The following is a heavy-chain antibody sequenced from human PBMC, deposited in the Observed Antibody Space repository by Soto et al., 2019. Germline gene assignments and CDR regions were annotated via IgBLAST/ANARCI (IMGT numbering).Heavy chain of an antibody. CDR3: ARDRKRVLRFLEWLYGFDP. CDR2: ISSSGSTI. Sequence: EVQLVESGGGLVQPGGSLRLSCAASGCTFSSYEMNWVRQAPGKGLEWVSYISSSGSTIYYADSVKGRFTISRDNAKNSLYLQMNSLRAEDTAVYYCARDRKRVLRFLEWLYGFDPWGQGTLVTVSS. J-gene: IGHJ5*02. CDR1: GCTFSSYE. V-gene: IGHV3-48*03. D-gene: IGHD3-3*01.